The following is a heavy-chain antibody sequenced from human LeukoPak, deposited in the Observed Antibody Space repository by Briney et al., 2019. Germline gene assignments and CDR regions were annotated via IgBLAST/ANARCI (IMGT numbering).Heavy chain of an antibody. D-gene: IGHD3-22*01. CDR3: AREKGDYYDSSSFDQ. J-gene: IGHJ4*02. CDR1: GFTFSSYW. Sequence: PGGSLRLSCAASGFTFSSYWMHWVRQAPGKGLVWVSRINSDGSSTSYADSVKGRFTISRDNAKNTLYPQMNSLRAEDTAVYYCAREKGDYYDSSSFDQWGQGTLVTVSS. V-gene: IGHV3-74*01. CDR2: INSDGSST.